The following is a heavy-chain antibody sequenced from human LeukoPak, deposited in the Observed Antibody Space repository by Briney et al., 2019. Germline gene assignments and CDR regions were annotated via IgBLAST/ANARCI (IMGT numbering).Heavy chain of an antibody. CDR2: IYSGDST. CDR1: GFTVSNNY. V-gene: IGHV3-66*01. D-gene: IGHD1-26*01. Sequence: GGSLRLSCAASGFTVSNNYMTWFRQAPGKGLEWVSIIYSGDSTYYADSVKGRFTISRDNSKNTLYLQMNSLRVEDTAVYYCARDIGSYYNYWGQGTLVTVSS. CDR3: ARDIGSYYNY. J-gene: IGHJ4*02.